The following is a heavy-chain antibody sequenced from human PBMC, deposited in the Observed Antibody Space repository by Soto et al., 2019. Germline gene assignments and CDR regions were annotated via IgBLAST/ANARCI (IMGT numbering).Heavy chain of an antibody. Sequence: PVGSLRLSCAASGFTFSTYGMNWVRQAPGKGLEWLSSISDSGHYIYYADSVKGRFTISRDNAKNSLYLQMNNLRDEDTAVYYCAREGLLWFGELIRNYYNFALDVWGQGTTVTVS. CDR1: GFTFSTYG. J-gene: IGHJ6*02. D-gene: IGHD3-10*01. CDR3: AREGLLWFGELIRNYYNFALDV. CDR2: ISDSGHYI. V-gene: IGHV3-21*01.